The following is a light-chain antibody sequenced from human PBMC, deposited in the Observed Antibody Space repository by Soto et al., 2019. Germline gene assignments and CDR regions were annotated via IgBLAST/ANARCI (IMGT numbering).Light chain of an antibody. J-gene: IGLJ1*01. Sequence: SALTQPASLSGSPGQSITISCTGTSSDIGHYDYVSWYQQHPGKAPKLMIYHVTYRPSGVSNRYSGSKSGNSASLTISGLRADDEADYYCCSLTTSHTYVFGSGTKVTVL. CDR1: SSDIGHYDY. V-gene: IGLV2-14*03. CDR3: CSLTTSHTYV. CDR2: HVT.